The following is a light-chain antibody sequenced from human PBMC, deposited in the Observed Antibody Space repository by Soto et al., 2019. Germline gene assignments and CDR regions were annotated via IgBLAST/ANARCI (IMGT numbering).Light chain of an antibody. V-gene: IGKV2D-29*01. CDR3: MRSIRLPRP. Sequence: DIVMTQPPLSLSVTPVQPASISCKSSQSLLHSDGQIYLFWYLQKTVRAPQLRIYEVSNRFSGVPDMFSSGGSGTDLPLKISRVEGGDVADNVSMRSIRLPRPFGRGTRQEIK. CDR1: QSLLHSDGQIY. CDR2: EVS. J-gene: IGKJ5*01.